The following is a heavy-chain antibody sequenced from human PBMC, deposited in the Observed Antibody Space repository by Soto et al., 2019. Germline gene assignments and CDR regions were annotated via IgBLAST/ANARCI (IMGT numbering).Heavy chain of an antibody. CDR3: ARVGGDIVVVPGEVYYYYYGMDV. D-gene: IGHD2-2*01. J-gene: IGHJ6*02. Sequence: QVQLQESGPGLVKPSQTLSLTCTVSGGSISSGGYYWSWIRQHPGKGLEWIGYIYYSGSTYYNPSLKSRVTISVDTSKNQFSLKLSSVTAADTAVYYCARVGGDIVVVPGEVYYYYYGMDVWGQGTTVTVSS. V-gene: IGHV4-31*03. CDR1: GGSISSGGYY. CDR2: IYYSGST.